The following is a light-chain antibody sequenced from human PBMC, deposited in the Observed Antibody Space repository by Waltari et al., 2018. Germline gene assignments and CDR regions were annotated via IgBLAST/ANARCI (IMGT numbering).Light chain of an antibody. Sequence: QSALTQEASVSGTVGQKVTLSCTGNSDNAGSYAVGWYQQISHGAPKTVMLGNSLPSGIPDRFSASKSGTTASLTISGLQPEDEADYYCSTWDYRLGGWVFGGGTKLTVL. CDR3: STWDYRLGGWV. CDR1: SDNAGSYA. CDR2: GNS. V-gene: IGLV1-44*01. J-gene: IGLJ3*02.